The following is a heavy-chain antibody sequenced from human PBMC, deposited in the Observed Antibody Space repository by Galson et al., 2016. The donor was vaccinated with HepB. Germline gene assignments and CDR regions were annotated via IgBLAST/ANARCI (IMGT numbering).Heavy chain of an antibody. J-gene: IGHJ6*02. CDR2: IINLYGTA. CDR3: ARVREGYNTHLYYGRDV. CDR1: GGTFSSYA. V-gene: IGHV1-69*13. D-gene: IGHD5-24*01. Sequence: SVKVSCKASGGTFSSYAISWVRQAPGQGLEWMGVIINLYGTANYALKFQGRVTITADESTSTAHMEVSSLRYEDTADYYCARVREGYNTHLYYGRDVWGQGTSVTVS.